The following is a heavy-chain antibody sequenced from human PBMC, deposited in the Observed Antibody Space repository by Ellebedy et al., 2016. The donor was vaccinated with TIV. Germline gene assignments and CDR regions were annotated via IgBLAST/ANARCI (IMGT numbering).Heavy chain of an antibody. V-gene: IGHV4-39*01. CDR2: IYYSGST. CDR3: ARHWATYYDILTGRAGEDWYFDL. J-gene: IGHJ2*01. Sequence: MPGGSLRLSCTVSGGSISSSSYYWGWIRQPPGKGLEWIGSIYYSGSTYYNPSLKSRVTISVDTSKNQFSLKLSSVTAADTAVYYCARHWATYYDILTGRAGEDWYFDLWGRGTLVTVSS. D-gene: IGHD3-9*01. CDR1: GGSISSSSYY.